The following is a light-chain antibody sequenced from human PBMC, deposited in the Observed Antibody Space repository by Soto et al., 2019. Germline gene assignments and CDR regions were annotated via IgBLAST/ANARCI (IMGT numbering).Light chain of an antibody. CDR1: QSVSSSS. V-gene: IGKV3-20*01. CDR2: GAS. J-gene: IGKJ2*01. CDR3: QQYGSSSYT. Sequence: EIVLTQSPGTLSFSPGERATLSCRARQSVSSSSFAWDQQKPGQAPRLLIYGASSRTTGIPDRFSDGGSGTDFTLTISRLEPADFAVYYCQQYGSSSYTFGQGTNLEIK.